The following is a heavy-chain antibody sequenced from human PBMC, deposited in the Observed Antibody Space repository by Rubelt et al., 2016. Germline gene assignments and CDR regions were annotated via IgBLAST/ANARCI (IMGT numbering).Heavy chain of an antibody. D-gene: IGHD1-7*01. CDR3: ARDLELQAKDY. CDR2: IYFCGST. CDR1: GGSISSSSYY. V-gene: IGHV4-39*07. J-gene: IGHJ4*02. Sequence: QLQLQESGPGLVKPSETLSLTCTVSGGSISSSSYYWGWIRQPPGKGLEWIGSIYFCGSTYYNPSLKSRVTISVDTSKNQFSLKLSSVTAADTAVYYCARDLELQAKDYWGQGTLVTVSS.